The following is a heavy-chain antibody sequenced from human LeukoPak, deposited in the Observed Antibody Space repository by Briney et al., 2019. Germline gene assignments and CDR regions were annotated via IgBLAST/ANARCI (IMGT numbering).Heavy chain of an antibody. CDR3: ARVDGDAY. V-gene: IGHV3-21*04. CDR1: GFTFSSYS. CDR2: ISSSSSYI. Sequence: KTGGSLRLSCAASGFTFSSYSMNWVRQAPGKGLEWVSSISSSSSYIYYADSVKGRFTISRDNAKNSLYMQMNSLRAEDTAFYYCARVDGDAYWGQGTLVTVSS. J-gene: IGHJ4*02. D-gene: IGHD4-17*01.